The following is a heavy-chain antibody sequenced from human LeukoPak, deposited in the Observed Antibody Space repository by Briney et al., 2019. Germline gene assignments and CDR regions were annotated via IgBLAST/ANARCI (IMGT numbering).Heavy chain of an antibody. CDR1: GFTFSDYY. V-gene: IGHV3-11*04. CDR3: ARDRGIVVVVAVTYAQDDAFDI. J-gene: IGHJ3*02. Sequence: GGSLRLSCAASGFTFSDYYMSWIRQAPGKGLEWISYISSSGSTIYYADSVKGRFTISRDNAKNSLYLQMNSLRAEDTAVYYCARDRGIVVVVAVTYAQDDAFDIWGQGTMVTVSS. CDR2: ISSSGSTI. D-gene: IGHD2-15*01.